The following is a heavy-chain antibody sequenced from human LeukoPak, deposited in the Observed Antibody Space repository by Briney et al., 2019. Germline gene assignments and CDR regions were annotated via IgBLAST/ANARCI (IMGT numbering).Heavy chain of an antibody. CDR2: ISYDGSNK. V-gene: IGHV3-30*04. Sequence: GGSLRLSCAASGFTFSSYAMHWVRQAPGKGLEWVAVISYDGSNKYYADPVKGRFTISRDNSKNTLYLQMNSLRAEDTAVYYCAKDIVWFGELSVGFDYWGQGTLVTVSS. D-gene: IGHD3-10*01. CDR1: GFTFSSYA. J-gene: IGHJ4*02. CDR3: AKDIVWFGELSVGFDY.